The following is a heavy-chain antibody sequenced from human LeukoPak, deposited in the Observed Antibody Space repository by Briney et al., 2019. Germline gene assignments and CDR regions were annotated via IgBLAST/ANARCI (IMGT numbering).Heavy chain of an antibody. Sequence: GGSLRLSCAASGFTFSSYSMNWVRQAPGKGLEWVSSISSSSSYIYYADSVEGRFTISRDNAKNSLYLQMNSLRAEDTAVYYCARLGLSEQWLVQYYFDYWGQGTLVTVSS. J-gene: IGHJ4*02. D-gene: IGHD6-19*01. V-gene: IGHV3-21*01. CDR3: ARLGLSEQWLVQYYFDY. CDR2: ISSSSSYI. CDR1: GFTFSSYS.